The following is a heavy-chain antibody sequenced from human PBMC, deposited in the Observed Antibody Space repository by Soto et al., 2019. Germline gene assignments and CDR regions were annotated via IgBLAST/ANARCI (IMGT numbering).Heavy chain of an antibody. CDR3: ARGKAVALVDY. V-gene: IGHV1-18*01. Sequence: PGGSLRLSCAASGFTFSSYAMSWVRQAPGQGLEWMGWISAYNGNTNYAQKLQGRVTMTTDTSTSTAYMELRSLRSDDTAVYYCARGKAVALVDYWGQGTLVTVSS. D-gene: IGHD6-19*01. CDR1: GFTFSSYA. J-gene: IGHJ4*02. CDR2: ISAYNGNT.